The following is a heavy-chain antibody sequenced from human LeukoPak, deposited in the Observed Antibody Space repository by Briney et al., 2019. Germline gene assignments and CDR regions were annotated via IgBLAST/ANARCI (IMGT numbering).Heavy chain of an antibody. J-gene: IGHJ4*02. CDR2: IYHSGST. V-gene: IGHV4-38-2*01. CDR1: DYSISSDYF. D-gene: IGHD2-8*01. Sequence: SETLSLTCAVSDYSISSDYFWGWIRQPPGKGLEWIGSIYHSGSTYYNPSLKSRVTISVDTSKNQFSLKLSSVTAADTAVYYCALGYCTNGVCSAGYFDYWGQGTLVTVSS. CDR3: ALGYCTNGVCSAGYFDY.